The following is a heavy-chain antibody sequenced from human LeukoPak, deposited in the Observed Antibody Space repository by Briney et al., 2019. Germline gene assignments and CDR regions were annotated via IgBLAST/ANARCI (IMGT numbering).Heavy chain of an antibody. CDR1: GYTFTGYY. V-gene: IGHV1-2*02. CDR2: INPNSGGT. Sequence: ASVKVSCKASGYTFTGYYMHWVRQAPGQGLEWMGWINPNSGGTNYAQKFQGRVTMTRDTSISTAYMELSRLRSDDTAVYYCARVYDIFGSGSRSDFWGQGTLVTVSS. D-gene: IGHD3-10*01. CDR3: ARVYDIFGSGSRSDF. J-gene: IGHJ4*02.